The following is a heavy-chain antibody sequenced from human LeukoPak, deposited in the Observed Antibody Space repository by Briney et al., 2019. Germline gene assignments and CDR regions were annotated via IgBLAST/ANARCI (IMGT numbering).Heavy chain of an antibody. CDR1: GGSISSGDYY. CDR3: ARGGYSYGYDFDY. CDR2: IYYSGST. V-gene: IGHV4-30-4*01. Sequence: PSETLSLTCTVSGGSISSGDYYWSWIRQPPGKGLEWIGYIYYSGSTYYNPSLKGRVTISVDTSKNQFSLKLSSVTAADTAVYYCARGGYSYGYDFDYWGQGTLVTVSS. J-gene: IGHJ4*02. D-gene: IGHD5-18*01.